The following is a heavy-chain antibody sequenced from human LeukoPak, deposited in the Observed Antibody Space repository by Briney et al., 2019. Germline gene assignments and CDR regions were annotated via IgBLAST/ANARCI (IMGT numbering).Heavy chain of an antibody. D-gene: IGHD4-23*01. Sequence: PILGIPNYAQKFQGRVTITADKSTSTAYMELSSLRSEDTAVYYCATGHDYGGNSFDAFDIWGQGTMVTVSS. J-gene: IGHJ3*02. CDR3: ATGHDYGGNSFDAFDI. V-gene: IGHV1-69*02. CDR2: PILGIP.